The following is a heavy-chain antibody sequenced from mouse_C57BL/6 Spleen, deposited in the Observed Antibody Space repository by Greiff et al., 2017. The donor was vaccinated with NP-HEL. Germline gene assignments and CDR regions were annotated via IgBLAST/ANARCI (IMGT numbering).Heavy chain of an antibody. D-gene: IGHD2-5*01. CDR1: GYTFTSYW. V-gene: IGHV1-72*01. CDR3: ARSYSNYWYCEV. J-gene: IGHJ1*03. Sequence: QVQLQQPGAELVKPGASVKLSCKASGYTFTSYWMHWVKQRPGRGLEWTGRIDPNSGGTKYNEKFKSKATLTVDKSSSTAYLQLSSLASEDSAVYYCARSYSNYWYCEVWGTGTTVTVSS. CDR2: IDPNSGGT.